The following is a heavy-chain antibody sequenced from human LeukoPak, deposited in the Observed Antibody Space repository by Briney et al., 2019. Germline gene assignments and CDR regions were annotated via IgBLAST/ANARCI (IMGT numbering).Heavy chain of an antibody. CDR2: IYYSGST. D-gene: IGHD4-17*01. J-gene: IGHJ5*02. V-gene: IGHV4-39*07. Sequence: SETLSLTCTVSGGSISSSSYYWGWIRQPPGKGLEWIGSIYYSGSTYYNPSLKSRVTISVDTSKNQFSLKLSSVTAADTAVYYCARVGNYGDYVPENWFDPWGQGTLVTVSS. CDR1: GGSISSSSYY. CDR3: ARVGNYGDYVPENWFDP.